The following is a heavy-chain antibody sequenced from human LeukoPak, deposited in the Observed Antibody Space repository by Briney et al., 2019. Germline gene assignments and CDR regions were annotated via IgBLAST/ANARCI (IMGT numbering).Heavy chain of an antibody. CDR3: AREVLRGGNRNGAFDV. CDR1: GYTFIDSF. V-gene: IGHV1-2*02. Sequence: GASVKVSCKASGYTFIDSFIHWVRQAPGQGLQWMGWMNPNSGGTDHALKFQGRLTMTRDTSISTAYMELSRLTSDDRAIYYCAREVLRGGNRNGAFDVWGQGTMVTVSS. J-gene: IGHJ3*01. D-gene: IGHD3-10*01. CDR2: MNPNSGGT.